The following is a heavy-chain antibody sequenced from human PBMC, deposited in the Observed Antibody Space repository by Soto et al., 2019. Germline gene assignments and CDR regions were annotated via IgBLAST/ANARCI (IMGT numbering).Heavy chain of an antibody. D-gene: IGHD2-21*02. V-gene: IGHV5-51*01. Sequence: GESLKISCKGSGYSFTSYWIGWVRQMPGKGLEWMGIIYPGDSDTRYSPSFQGQVTISADKSISTAYLQWSSLKASDTAMYYCARSLEICGGDCYSEWFDPWGQGTLVTVSS. CDR3: ARSLEICGGDCYSEWFDP. J-gene: IGHJ5*02. CDR1: GYSFTSYW. CDR2: IYPGDSDT.